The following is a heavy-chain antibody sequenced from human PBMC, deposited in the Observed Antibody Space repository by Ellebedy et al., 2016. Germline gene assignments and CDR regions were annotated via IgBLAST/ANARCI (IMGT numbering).Heavy chain of an antibody. CDR3: ARDVSLYSSSPSFDS. V-gene: IGHV4-59*02. CDR1: GGSVDTYY. J-gene: IGHJ4*02. Sequence: SETLSLTXTVSGGSVDTYYWTWIRQPPGKGLEWIGYVFYGGSTKYNPSLRSRVTISLDTSKKQFSLKLTSVAAADTAVYYCARDVSLYSSSPSFDSWGQGTLVTVSS. D-gene: IGHD3-22*01. CDR2: VFYGGST.